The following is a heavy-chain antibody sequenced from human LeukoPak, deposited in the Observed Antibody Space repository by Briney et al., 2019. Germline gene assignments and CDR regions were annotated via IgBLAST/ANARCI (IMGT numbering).Heavy chain of an antibody. D-gene: IGHD3-10*01. CDR1: GYTFTSYG. J-gene: IGHJ4*02. V-gene: IGHV1-18*01. CDR3: ARDNKYYYGSGYDY. Sequence: ASVKVSCKASGYTFTSYGISWVRQAPGQGLEWMGWISAYSGNTNYAQKLQGRVTMTTDTSTSTAYMELRSLRSDDTAVYYCARDNKYYYGSGYDYWGQGTLVTVSS. CDR2: ISAYSGNT.